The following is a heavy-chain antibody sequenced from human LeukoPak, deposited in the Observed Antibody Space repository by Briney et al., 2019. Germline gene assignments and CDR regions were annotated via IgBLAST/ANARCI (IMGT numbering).Heavy chain of an antibody. D-gene: IGHD6-19*01. Sequence: SETLSLTCAVYGGSFSGYYWSWIRQPPGKGLEWIGYIYYSGSTNYNPSLKSRVTISVDTSTNQFSLKLSSVTAADTAVYYCAGAVAGIYYYYYGMDVWGQGTTVTVSS. CDR1: GGSFSGYY. CDR2: IYYSGST. V-gene: IGHV4-59*01. J-gene: IGHJ6*02. CDR3: AGAVAGIYYYYYGMDV.